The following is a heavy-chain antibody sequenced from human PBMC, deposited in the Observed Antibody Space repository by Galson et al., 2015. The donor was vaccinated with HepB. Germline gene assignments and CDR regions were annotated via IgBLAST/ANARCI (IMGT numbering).Heavy chain of an antibody. V-gene: IGHV1-69*02. J-gene: IGHJ3*02. CDR3: ARPLAAADIRLDDPFDI. Sequence: SVKVSCKASGGPFSSYRITWVRQAPGQGLEWMGRISPILGIANYAQKFEGRVTITADKSTSTAYMELSSLRSEDTAVYYCARPLAAADIRLDDPFDIWGQGTMVTVSS. CDR1: GGPFSSYR. D-gene: IGHD6-13*01. CDR2: ISPILGIA.